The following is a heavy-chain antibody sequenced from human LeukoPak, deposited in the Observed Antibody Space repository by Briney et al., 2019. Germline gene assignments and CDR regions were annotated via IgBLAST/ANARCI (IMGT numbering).Heavy chain of an antibody. CDR3: ARVVVIIKTPSLYYFDY. D-gene: IGHD3-22*01. J-gene: IGHJ4*02. CDR1: GYTFTNYD. CDR2: MNPNSGNT. V-gene: IGHV1-8*01. Sequence: ASVKVSCKASGYTFTNYDINWVRQATGQGLEWMGWMNPNSGNTGYAQKFQGRVTMTRNTSISTAYMELSSLRSEDTAVYYCARVVVIIKTPSLYYFDYWGQGTLVTVSS.